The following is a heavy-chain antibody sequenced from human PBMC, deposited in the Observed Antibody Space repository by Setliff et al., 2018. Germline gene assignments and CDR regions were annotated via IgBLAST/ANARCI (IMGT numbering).Heavy chain of an antibody. J-gene: IGHJ5*02. Sequence: SETLSLTCTVSGGSITSGRYYWGWIRQPPGQGLEWIASIHYSENTYYNPSLKTRVTISVDTSKNQFSLKLSSVTAADTAVYFCARGPRFDYESPTYRRRFDPWGQGTAVTVSS. D-gene: IGHD3-22*01. CDR1: GGSITSGRYY. V-gene: IGHV4-39*01. CDR3: ARGPRFDYESPTYRRRFDP. CDR2: IHYSENT.